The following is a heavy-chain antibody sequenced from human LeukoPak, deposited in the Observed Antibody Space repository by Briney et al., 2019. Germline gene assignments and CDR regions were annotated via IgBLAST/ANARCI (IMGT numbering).Heavy chain of an antibody. Sequence: GGSLRLSCAASGFTFSRYAMSWVRQAPGKGLEWVSTISVSGGSTYYADSVKGRFTISRDNSKNTLYLQVNSLRAEDTAVYYCAKDTGYCGGDCYSYWGQGTLVTVSS. CDR3: AKDTGYCGGDCYSY. D-gene: IGHD2-21*02. J-gene: IGHJ4*02. CDR1: GFTFSRYA. CDR2: ISVSGGST. V-gene: IGHV3-23*01.